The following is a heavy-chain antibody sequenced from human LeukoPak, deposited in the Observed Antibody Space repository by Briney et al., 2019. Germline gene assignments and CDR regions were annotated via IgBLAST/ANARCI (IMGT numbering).Heavy chain of an antibody. CDR2: ISDSAGST. Sequence: TGGSLRLSCAASGFTFSNYAMSSVRQAPGKGLEWVSGISDSAGSTYYADSVKGRFTISRDNSKNTLYLQMNSLRAEDTAIYYCAKDRARYGSGSYYTTYYLDQWGQGTLVTVSS. D-gene: IGHD3-10*01. J-gene: IGHJ4*02. V-gene: IGHV3-23*01. CDR1: GFTFSNYA. CDR3: AKDRARYGSGSYYTTYYLDQ.